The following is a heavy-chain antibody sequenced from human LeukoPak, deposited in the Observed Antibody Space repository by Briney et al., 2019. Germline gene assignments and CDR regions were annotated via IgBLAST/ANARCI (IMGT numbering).Heavy chain of an antibody. CDR1: GFTFSSHY. J-gene: IGHJ6*04. V-gene: IGHV3-23*01. CDR3: AKQRETGYSSRQVNWGLDV. Sequence: PGGSLRLSCVASGFTFSSHYMTWVRQAPGKGLEWVSHISDSDSRTHYVDSVKGRFTISRDNSKNTLYLQMNSLRAEDTSLYYCAKQRETGYSSRQVNWGLDVWGKGTTVTVSS. CDR2: ISDSDSRT. D-gene: IGHD6-13*01.